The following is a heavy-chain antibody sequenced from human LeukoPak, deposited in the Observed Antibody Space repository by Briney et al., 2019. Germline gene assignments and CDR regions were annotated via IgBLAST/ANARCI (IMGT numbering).Heavy chain of an antibody. CDR2: INHSGST. Sequence: SETLSLTCAVYGGSFSGYYWSWIRQPPGKGLEWIGEINHSGSTNYNPSLKSRVTISVDTSKNQFSLKLSSVTAADTAVYYCASTGYYYGSGTTALFDYWGQGTLVTVSS. D-gene: IGHD3-10*01. J-gene: IGHJ4*02. CDR3: ASTGYYYGSGTTALFDY. V-gene: IGHV4-34*01. CDR1: GGSFSGYY.